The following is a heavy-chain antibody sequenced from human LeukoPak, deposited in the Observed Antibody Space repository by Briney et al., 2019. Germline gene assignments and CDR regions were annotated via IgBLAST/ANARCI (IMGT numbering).Heavy chain of an antibody. CDR2: FYYTGST. V-gene: IGHV4-39*01. CDR3: ARHSRSGYGDYESAFDI. CDR1: GGSISSSGYY. J-gene: IGHJ3*02. D-gene: IGHD5-12*01. Sequence: SETLSLTCIVSGGSISSSGYYWDWIRQPPGKGLEWIGNFYYTGSTYYNPSLNSRITISVDTSKNQFSLKLRSVTAADTAVYYCARHSRSGYGDYESAFDIWGQGTMVTVSS.